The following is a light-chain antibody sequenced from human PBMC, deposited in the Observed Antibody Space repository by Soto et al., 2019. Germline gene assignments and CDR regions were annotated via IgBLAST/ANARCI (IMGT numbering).Light chain of an antibody. Sequence: VLTQPTSVSGSPGQSITISCTGTSSDVGGYNFVSWYQQHPGRAPKLLIYEVTNRPSGVSNRFSGSKSGNTASLTISGLQAEDEADYYCCSYTTSSTRVFGTGTKVTVL. CDR1: SSDVGGYNF. CDR2: EVT. J-gene: IGLJ1*01. CDR3: CSYTTSSTRV. V-gene: IGLV2-14*01.